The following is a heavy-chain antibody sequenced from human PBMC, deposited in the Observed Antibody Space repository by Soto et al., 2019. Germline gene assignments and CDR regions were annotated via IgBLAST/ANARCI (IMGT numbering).Heavy chain of an antibody. D-gene: IGHD6-13*01. CDR1: GYTFTGYY. Sequence: ASVKVSCKASGYTFTGYYMHWVRQAPGQGLEWMRWINPNSGGTNYAQKFQGRVTMTRDTSISTAYMELSRLRSDDTAVYYCAPERYSSSWDWFDPWGQGTLVTVSS. J-gene: IGHJ5*02. CDR2: INPNSGGT. V-gene: IGHV1-2*02. CDR3: APERYSSSWDWFDP.